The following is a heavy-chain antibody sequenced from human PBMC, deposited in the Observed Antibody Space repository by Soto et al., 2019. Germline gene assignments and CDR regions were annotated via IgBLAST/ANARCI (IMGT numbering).Heavy chain of an antibody. CDR1: GYSFTTYP. Sequence: QVQLVQSGAEVKKPGASVKVSCRASGYSFTTYPITWVRQAPGQGLEWQGWVSTYNGNTNYAQGLQGRVSMTTDTSTSTAYLELRNLRSDDTAVYYCAREGSGWDFDTWGQGTPVTVSS. CDR2: VSTYNGNT. CDR3: AREGSGWDFDT. J-gene: IGHJ4*02. V-gene: IGHV1-18*01. D-gene: IGHD6-19*01.